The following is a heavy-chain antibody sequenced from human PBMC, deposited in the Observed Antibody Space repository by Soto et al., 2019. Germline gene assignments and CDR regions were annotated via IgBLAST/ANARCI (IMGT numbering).Heavy chain of an antibody. D-gene: IGHD6-6*01. V-gene: IGHV2-5*01. CDR3: SHREASSFDF. CDR1: GFSLSTGDVA. Sequence: QITLKESGPTLAKPTQTLTLTCNFSGFSLSTGDVAVGWIRQPPGKALEWLALIYGNDDKRYSPSLRSRLTITKDTSKNQVVLTMANMDPVDTATYFCSHREASSFDFWGQGTLVTVSS. J-gene: IGHJ4*02. CDR2: IYGNDDK.